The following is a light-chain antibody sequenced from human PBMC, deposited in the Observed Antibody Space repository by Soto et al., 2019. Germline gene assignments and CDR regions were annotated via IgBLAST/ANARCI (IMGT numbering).Light chain of an antibody. Sequence: DIKMTQSPSSLSASVGDRVTITCRASQSVSAYLNWYQQKAGLAPKLLIYAASSVQSGVPSRFSGSGSGTDFTLTISSLQPEDFAPYYCQQTNSTPPTFGQRTKVDIK. CDR2: AAS. V-gene: IGKV1-39*01. CDR1: QSVSAY. J-gene: IGKJ1*01. CDR3: QQTNSTPPT.